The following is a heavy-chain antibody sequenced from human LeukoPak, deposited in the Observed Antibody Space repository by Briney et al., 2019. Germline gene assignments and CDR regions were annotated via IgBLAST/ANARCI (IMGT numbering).Heavy chain of an antibody. D-gene: IGHD3-10*01. Sequence: PSETLSLTCTVSGGSVSSDSYYWSWTRQPPGKGLEWIGYIYHSGSTNYIPSLKGRVTISVDTSKNQFFLKLSSVTAADTAVYYCARDGGMLRGLIDSWGQGTLVTVSS. CDR2: IYHSGST. CDR1: GGSVSSDSYY. J-gene: IGHJ4*02. CDR3: ARDGGMLRGLIDS. V-gene: IGHV4-61*01.